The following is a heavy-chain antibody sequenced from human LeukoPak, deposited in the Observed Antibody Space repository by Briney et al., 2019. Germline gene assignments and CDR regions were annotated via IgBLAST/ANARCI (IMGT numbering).Heavy chain of an antibody. CDR2: MNPNSGNT. Sequence: ASVKVSCKASGYTFTSYDINCVRQATGQGLEWMGWMNPNSGNTGYAQKFQGRVTMTRNTSISTAYMELRSLRSDDTAVYYCARDHPLIVGYYYDSSGYYGFDYWGQGTLVTVSS. CDR1: GYTFTSYD. D-gene: IGHD3-22*01. V-gene: IGHV1-8*01. J-gene: IGHJ4*02. CDR3: ARDHPLIVGYYYDSSGYYGFDY.